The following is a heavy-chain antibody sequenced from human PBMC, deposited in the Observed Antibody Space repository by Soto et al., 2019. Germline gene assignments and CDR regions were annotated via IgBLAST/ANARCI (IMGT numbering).Heavy chain of an antibody. Sequence: PSETLSLTCSVSGTSIRGSYWTWIRQPPGKGLEWIGYIYYTGTTKYNPTLKSRVTISVDTSKHQFSLRLNSVTAADTAVYYCAREVSSFGSNHFDSWGQGALVTVS. D-gene: IGHD3-10*01. CDR2: IYYTGTT. CDR3: AREVSSFGSNHFDS. J-gene: IGHJ4*02. V-gene: IGHV4-59*01. CDR1: GTSIRGSY.